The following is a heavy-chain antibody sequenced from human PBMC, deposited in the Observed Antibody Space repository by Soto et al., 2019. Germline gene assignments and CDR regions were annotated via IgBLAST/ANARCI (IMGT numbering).Heavy chain of an antibody. CDR2: INAGNGDT. CDR1: GYTFTNYA. J-gene: IGHJ6*03. Sequence: GASVKVSCKASGYTFTNYAMNWVRQAPGQRLEWLGWINAGNGDTKYSQKFQDRVTITRDTSASTVYMELSSLRSEDTAVYFCSRGIWSARFQAYYMDGWGKGTTVTVSS. V-gene: IGHV1-3*01. CDR3: SRGIWSARFQAYYMDG. D-gene: IGHD3-3*01.